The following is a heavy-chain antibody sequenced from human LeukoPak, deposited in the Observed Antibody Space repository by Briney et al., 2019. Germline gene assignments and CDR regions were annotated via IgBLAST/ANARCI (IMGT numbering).Heavy chain of an antibody. J-gene: IGHJ6*04. V-gene: IGHV1-69*13. D-gene: IGHD6-19*01. CDR1: GGTFSSYA. CDR2: IIPIFGTA. Sequence: SVKVSCKASGGTFSSYAISWVRQAPGQGLEWMGGIIPIFGTANYAQKFQGRVTITADESTSTAYMELSNLRSEDTAVYYCARVPYSSGWTNYYYYGMDVWGKGTTVTVSS. CDR3: ARVPYSSGWTNYYYYGMDV.